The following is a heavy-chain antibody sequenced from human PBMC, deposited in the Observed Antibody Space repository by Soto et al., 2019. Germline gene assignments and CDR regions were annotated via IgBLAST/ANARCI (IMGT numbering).Heavy chain of an antibody. CDR1: GFTFSSYS. J-gene: IGHJ4*02. CDR2: ISSSSSYI. V-gene: IGHV3-21*01. CDR3: ARDKLTWTVTTNSIDY. Sequence: GGSLRLSCAASGFTFSSYSMNWVRQAPGKGLEWVSSISSSSSYIYYADSVKGRFTISRDNAKNSLYLQMNSLRAEDTAVYYCARDKLTWTVTTNSIDYWGQGTLVTVSS. D-gene: IGHD4-17*01.